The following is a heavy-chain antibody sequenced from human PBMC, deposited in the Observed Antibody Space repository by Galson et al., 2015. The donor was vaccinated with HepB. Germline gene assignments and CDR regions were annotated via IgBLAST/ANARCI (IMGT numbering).Heavy chain of an antibody. CDR2: INGDGSST. Sequence: SLRLSCAASGFTFSSYWMHWVRQVPGKGLVWVSRINGDGSSTTYADSVKGRFIISRDNAKNTLFLQMNSLRAEDTAVYYCAREDIVAMLVRHWGQGTLVTVSS. CDR3: AREDIVAMLVRH. V-gene: IGHV3-74*01. J-gene: IGHJ1*01. D-gene: IGHD5-12*01. CDR1: GFTFSSYW.